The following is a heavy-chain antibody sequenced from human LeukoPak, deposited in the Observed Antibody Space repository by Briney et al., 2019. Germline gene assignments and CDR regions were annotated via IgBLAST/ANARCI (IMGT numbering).Heavy chain of an antibody. CDR1: GFTFSSYA. V-gene: IGHV3-23*01. J-gene: IGHJ4*02. CDR3: AKATPPNYYDSSGSTDY. D-gene: IGHD3-22*01. CDR2: FSGSGGST. Sequence: PGGSLRLSCAASGFTFSSYAMSWVRPAPGKGLEWVSAFSGSGGSTYYADSVKGRFTISRDNSKNTLYLQMNSLRAEDTAVYYCAKATPPNYYDSSGSTDYWGQGTLVTVSS.